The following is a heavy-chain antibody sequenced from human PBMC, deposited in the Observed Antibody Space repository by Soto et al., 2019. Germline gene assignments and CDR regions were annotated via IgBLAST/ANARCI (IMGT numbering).Heavy chain of an antibody. Sequence: PGGSLRLSCAASGLSVGDYAMNWVRQAPGKGLEWIAYISTTIPTIYYADSVKGRFTISRDNANNSLYLQMDSLRDEDTAVYYCVGYCISTRCHMRGWFDPWGQGTRVTVSS. J-gene: IGHJ5*02. CDR1: GLSVGDYA. V-gene: IGHV3-48*02. CDR3: VGYCISTRCHMRGWFDP. CDR2: ISTTIPTI. D-gene: IGHD2-2*01.